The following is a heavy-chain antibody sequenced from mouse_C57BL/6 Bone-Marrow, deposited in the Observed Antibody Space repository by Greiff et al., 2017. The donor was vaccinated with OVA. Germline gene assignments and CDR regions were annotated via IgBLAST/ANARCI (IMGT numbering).Heavy chain of an antibody. CDR2: ISSGGSYT. D-gene: IGHD2-5*01. Sequence: EVMLVESGGDLVKPGGSLKLSCAASGFTFSSYGMSWVRQTPDKRLEWVATISSGGSYTYYPDSVKGRFTISRDNAKNTLYLQVSSLKSEDTAMYYCARRGLIVTFDYWGQGTTLTGSS. CDR3: ARRGLIVTFDY. CDR1: GFTFSSYG. J-gene: IGHJ2*01. V-gene: IGHV5-6*02.